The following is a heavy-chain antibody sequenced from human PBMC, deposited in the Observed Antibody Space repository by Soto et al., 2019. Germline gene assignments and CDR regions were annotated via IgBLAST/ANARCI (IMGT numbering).Heavy chain of an antibody. J-gene: IGHJ5*02. Sequence: EVQLVESGGGLVKPGGSLRLSCAGSGFTFSNAWMNWVRQVPGTGLEWVGRSKSKSNGETIDYAATVKGRFTPSRDDSRNTLFLQMSNLRTEDSAVYYCTMPRGASRSFGWSIDPFYPWGQGTRVTVSS. CDR2: SKSKSNGETI. CDR1: GFTFSNAW. D-gene: IGHD3-3*01. V-gene: IGHV3-15*07. CDR3: TMPRGASRSFGWSIDPFYP.